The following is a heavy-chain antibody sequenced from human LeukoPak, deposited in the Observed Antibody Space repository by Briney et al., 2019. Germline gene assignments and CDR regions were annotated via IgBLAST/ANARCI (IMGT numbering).Heavy chain of an antibody. CDR1: GGTFSSYA. CDR2: IIPIFGTA. Sequence: GASVKVSCKASGGTFSSYAISWVRQAPGQGLEWMGGIIPIFGTANYAQKFQGRVTITADESTSTAYMELSSLRSEDTAVYYCARDRDSSSWYDALDIWGQGTMVTVSS. D-gene: IGHD6-13*01. CDR3: ARDRDSSSWYDALDI. J-gene: IGHJ3*02. V-gene: IGHV1-69*13.